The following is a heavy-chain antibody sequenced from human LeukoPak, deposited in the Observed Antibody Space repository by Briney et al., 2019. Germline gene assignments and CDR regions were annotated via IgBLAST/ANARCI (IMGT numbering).Heavy chain of an antibody. Sequence: GGSLRLSCAASGFSFSSYWMSWVRQAPGKGLEWVANVNQDGSEKNYVDSVKGRFTISRDNAKNSVNLQMNSLRVEDTAVYYCARDDSSGWYYFDYWGQGTLATVSS. D-gene: IGHD6-19*01. CDR1: GFSFSSYW. CDR2: VNQDGSEK. J-gene: IGHJ4*02. V-gene: IGHV3-7*01. CDR3: ARDDSSGWYYFDY.